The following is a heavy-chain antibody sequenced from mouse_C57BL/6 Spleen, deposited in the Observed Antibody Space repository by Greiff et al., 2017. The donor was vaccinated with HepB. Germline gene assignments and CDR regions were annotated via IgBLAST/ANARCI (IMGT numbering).Heavy chain of an antibody. CDR2: IYPRSGNT. J-gene: IGHJ1*03. D-gene: IGHD1-1*01. V-gene: IGHV1-81*01. Sequence: QVHVKQSGAELARPGASVKLSCKASGYTFTSYGISWVKQRTGQGLEWIGEIYPRSGNTYYNEKFKGKATLTADKSSSTAYMELRSLTSEDSAVYFCAREGYGSSPNWYFDVWGTGTTVTVSS. CDR1: GYTFTSYG. CDR3: AREGYGSSPNWYFDV.